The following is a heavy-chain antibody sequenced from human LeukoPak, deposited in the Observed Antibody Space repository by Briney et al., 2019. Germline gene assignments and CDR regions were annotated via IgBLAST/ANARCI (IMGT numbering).Heavy chain of an antibody. Sequence: GGSLRLSCSASGFTFGSYAMHWVRQAPGKGLEYVSAISSNGGSTYYADSVKGRFTISRDNSKNTLYLQMSSLRAEDTAVYYCVKDTKFFGARYYYYGMDVWGQGTTVTVSS. V-gene: IGHV3-64D*09. CDR3: VKDTKFFGARYYYYGMDV. D-gene: IGHD3-3*01. CDR2: ISSNGGST. CDR1: GFTFGSYA. J-gene: IGHJ6*02.